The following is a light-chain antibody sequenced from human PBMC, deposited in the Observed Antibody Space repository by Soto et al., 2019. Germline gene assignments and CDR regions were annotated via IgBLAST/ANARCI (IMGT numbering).Light chain of an antibody. J-gene: IGKJ2*01. CDR3: HQYNRWHT. V-gene: IGKV3-15*01. Sequence: EIVLTQSPVTLSVSPGERVTLSCRASQFVSTYLAWYQQKPGQAPRLRIYDASTRSTGFPARFSGSGSGTEFALTSSSLQSEYLAVYYCHQYNRWHTFGQGTKLE. CDR2: DAS. CDR1: QFVSTY.